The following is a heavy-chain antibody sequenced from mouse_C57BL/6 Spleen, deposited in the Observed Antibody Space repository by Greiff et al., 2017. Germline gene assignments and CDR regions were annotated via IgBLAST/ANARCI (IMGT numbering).Heavy chain of an antibody. Sequence: EVMLVESGGDLVKPGGSLKLSCAASGFTFSSYGMSWVRQTPDKRLEWVATISSGGSYTYYPDSVKGRFTISRDNAKNTLYLQMSSLKSEDTAMYYCARHECSYWYFDVWGTGTTVTVSS. CDR1: GFTFSSYG. V-gene: IGHV5-6*01. CDR2: ISSGGSYT. CDR3: ARHECSYWYFDV. J-gene: IGHJ1*03.